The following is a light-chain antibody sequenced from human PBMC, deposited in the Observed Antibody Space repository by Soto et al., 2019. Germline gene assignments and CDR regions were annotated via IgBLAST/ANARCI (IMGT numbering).Light chain of an antibody. Sequence: EIVLTQSPGTLSLSPCDRATLSCRASQSVSTYLAWFQQKPGQAPRLLIYDASHRATGIPARFSGSGSGTDFTLTISSLEAEDFAVYYCQQRYNWPRITFGQGTRLEIK. J-gene: IGKJ5*01. CDR1: QSVSTY. V-gene: IGKV3-11*01. CDR3: QQRYNWPRIT. CDR2: DAS.